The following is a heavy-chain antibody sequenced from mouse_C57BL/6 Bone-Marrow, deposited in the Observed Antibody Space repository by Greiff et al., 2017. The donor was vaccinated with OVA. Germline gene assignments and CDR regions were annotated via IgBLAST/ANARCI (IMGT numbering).Heavy chain of an antibody. V-gene: IGHV1-69*01. CDR1: GYTFTSYW. J-gene: IGHJ3*01. D-gene: IGHD1-1*01. CDR2: IDPSDSYT. CDR3: TFITTVVPFAY. Sequence: VQLQQPGAELVMPGASVKLSCKASGYTFTSYWMHWVKQRPGQGLEWIGEIDPSDSYTNYNQKFKGKSTLTVDKSSSTAYMQLSSLTSEDSAVYYCTFITTVVPFAYWGQGTLVTVSA.